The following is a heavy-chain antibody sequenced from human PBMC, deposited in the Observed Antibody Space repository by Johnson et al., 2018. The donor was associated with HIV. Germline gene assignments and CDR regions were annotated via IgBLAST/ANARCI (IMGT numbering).Heavy chain of an antibody. CDR1: GFTFSSYD. Sequence: HLVESGGGLVQPGGSLRLSCAASGFTFSSYDMHWVRQVTGKGLEWVSSIGSTGDAYSPGSVKGRLTIYRENAKNTLYVQMNSLRAEDTAAYYCAKGRWELLAGAFDIWGQGTTVTVSS. V-gene: IGHV3-13*01. J-gene: IGHJ3*02. D-gene: IGHD1-26*01. CDR3: AKGRWELLAGAFDI. CDR2: IGSTGDA.